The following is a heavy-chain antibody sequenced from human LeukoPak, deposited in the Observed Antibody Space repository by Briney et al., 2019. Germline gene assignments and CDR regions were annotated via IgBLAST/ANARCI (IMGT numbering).Heavy chain of an antibody. Sequence: SVKVSCKASGGTFSSYAISWVRQAPGQGLEWMGRIIPIFGTANYAQKFQGRVTITTDESTSAAYMELSSLRSEDTAVYYCARHGDGGPKSYYFDYWGQGTLVTVSS. CDR3: ARHGDGGPKSYYFDY. CDR1: GGTFSSYA. D-gene: IGHD2-15*01. J-gene: IGHJ4*02. CDR2: IIPIFGTA. V-gene: IGHV1-69*05.